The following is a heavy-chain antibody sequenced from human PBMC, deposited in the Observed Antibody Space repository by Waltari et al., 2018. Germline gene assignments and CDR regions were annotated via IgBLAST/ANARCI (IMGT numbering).Heavy chain of an antibody. Sequence: EVQLVESGGGLVQPGRSLRLSCAASGFTFSRYSMTRVRQAPGKGLEWVSYISSSSTTINYADSVKGRFTISRDNAKNSLYLQMNSLRAEDTAVYYCAPIRTFSMPFDYWGQGTLVTVSS. CDR2: ISSSSTTI. D-gene: IGHD2-2*01. J-gene: IGHJ4*02. CDR1: GFTFSRYS. CDR3: APIRTFSMPFDY. V-gene: IGHV3-48*01.